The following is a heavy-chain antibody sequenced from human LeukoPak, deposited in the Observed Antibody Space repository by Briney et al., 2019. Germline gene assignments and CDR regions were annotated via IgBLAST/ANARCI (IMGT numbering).Heavy chain of an antibody. D-gene: IGHD5-24*01. CDR2: ISSGGSTI. Sequence: GGSLRLSCAASGFTFSDYYMSWIRQAPGKGLEWVSYISSGGSTIYYADSVKGRFTISRDNAKNSLYLQMNSLRAEDTAVYYCARDRPEMATTPPGYWGQGTLVTVSS. V-gene: IGHV3-11*01. J-gene: IGHJ4*02. CDR3: ARDRPEMATTPPGY. CDR1: GFTFSDYY.